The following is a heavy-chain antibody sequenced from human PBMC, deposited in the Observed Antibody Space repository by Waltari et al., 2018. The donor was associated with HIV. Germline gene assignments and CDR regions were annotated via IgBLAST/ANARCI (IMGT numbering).Heavy chain of an antibody. CDR2: IYYSGST. Sequence: QVQLQESGPGLVKTSETLSLTCTVSGGSITSYYWSWIRQPPGKGLVLIGYIYYSGSTNHHPARKSQVTISLDTSKNQFSLNVTSVTAADTAVYYCARGPTRYYFDNWGQGTLVTVPS. CDR1: GGSITSYY. V-gene: IGHV4-59*01. D-gene: IGHD2-2*01. CDR3: ARGPTRYYFDN. J-gene: IGHJ4*02.